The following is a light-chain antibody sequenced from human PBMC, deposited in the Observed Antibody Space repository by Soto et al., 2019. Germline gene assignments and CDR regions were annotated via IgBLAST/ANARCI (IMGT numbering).Light chain of an antibody. J-gene: IGKJ1*01. V-gene: IGKV1-5*03. CDR1: QSIGDL. Sequence: DIQMTQSPSTLSASVEDRVTITCRASQSIGDLLAWYQQKPGEAPKLLIYKASYLESGVPSRFSGSGSGTECTLTIRSLQPEDLGTYCSQHYSAFSMTFGQGTKVELK. CDR3: QHYSAFSMT. CDR2: KAS.